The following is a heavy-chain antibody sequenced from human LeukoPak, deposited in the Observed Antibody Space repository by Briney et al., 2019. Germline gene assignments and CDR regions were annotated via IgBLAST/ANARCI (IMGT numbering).Heavy chain of an antibody. J-gene: IGHJ4*02. Sequence: PGGSLRLSCAASGFSFTYFWMTWVRQAPGKGLEWVSFIYSDNTHYSDSVKGRFTISRDNSKNTLYLQMNSLRAEDMAVYYCAKSPLVGATFYFDHWGRGTLVTVSS. CDR3: AKSPLVGATFYFDH. V-gene: IGHV3-53*01. D-gene: IGHD1-26*01. CDR2: IYSDNT. CDR1: GFSFTYFW.